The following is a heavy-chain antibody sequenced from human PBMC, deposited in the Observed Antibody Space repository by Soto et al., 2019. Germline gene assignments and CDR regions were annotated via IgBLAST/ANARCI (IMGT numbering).Heavy chain of an antibody. CDR3: VRGYTGYGNFDY. V-gene: IGHV3-74*01. CDR1: GLTFSSSW. J-gene: IGHJ4*02. CDR2: ISIGGSET. D-gene: IGHD5-12*01. Sequence: PGGSLRLSCEASGLTFSSSWMHWVRQAPGKGLVWVSRISIGGSETYYADSAKGRFTISRDNARNTLYLQMDSLRAEDTAVYFCVRGYTGYGNFDYWGQGTLVTVSS.